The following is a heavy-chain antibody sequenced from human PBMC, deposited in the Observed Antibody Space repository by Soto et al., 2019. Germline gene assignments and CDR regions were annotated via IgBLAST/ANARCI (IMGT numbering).Heavy chain of an antibody. Sequence: QVQLVQSGAEVKKPGASVKVSCKASGYTFTGYYMHWVRQAPGQGLEWMGWINPNSGGTNYAQKLQGRVTMTRDTSISTAYMELSRLRSDDTAVYYCARDITMIVVVPIDAFDIWGQGTMVTVSS. V-gene: IGHV1-2*02. D-gene: IGHD3-22*01. CDR2: INPNSGGT. CDR1: GYTFTGYY. CDR3: ARDITMIVVVPIDAFDI. J-gene: IGHJ3*02.